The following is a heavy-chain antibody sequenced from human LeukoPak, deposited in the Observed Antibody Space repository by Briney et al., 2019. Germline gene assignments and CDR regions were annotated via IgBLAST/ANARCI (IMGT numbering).Heavy chain of an antibody. D-gene: IGHD3-10*01. Sequence: GGSLRLSCAASGLTFSNYAMSWVRQVPGKGLEWVSAISGNGGSTYYTDSVKGRFTISRDNSKNTLYLQMNSLRADDTAIYYCAKGGISLVRGSFDYWGQGTLVTVSS. CDR2: ISGNGGST. CDR3: AKGGISLVRGSFDY. CDR1: GLTFSNYA. J-gene: IGHJ4*02. V-gene: IGHV3-23*01.